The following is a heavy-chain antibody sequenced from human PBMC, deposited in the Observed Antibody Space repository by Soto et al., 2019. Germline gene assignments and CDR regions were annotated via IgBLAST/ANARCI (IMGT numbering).Heavy chain of an antibody. V-gene: IGHV3-30*18. CDR2: ISYDGSNK. D-gene: IGHD3-9*01. J-gene: IGHJ4*02. CDR3: AKDQGLRYFDWFPIEGAPFDY. CDR1: GFTFSSYG. Sequence: GGSLRLSCAASGFTFSSYGMHWVRQAPGKGLEWVAVISYDGSNKYYADSVKGRFTISRDNSKNTLYLQMNSLRAEDTAVYYCAKDQGLRYFDWFPIEGAPFDYWGQGTLVTVSS.